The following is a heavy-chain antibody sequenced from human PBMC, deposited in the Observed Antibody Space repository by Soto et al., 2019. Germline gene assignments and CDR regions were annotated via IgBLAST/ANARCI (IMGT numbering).Heavy chain of an antibody. V-gene: IGHV3-48*01. J-gene: IGHJ4*02. D-gene: IGHD4-17*01. CDR2: ISSSSSTI. CDR3: ARDRDYGDMDY. CDR1: GFTFSSYS. Sequence: GSLSLSCAASGFTFSSYSMNWVRQAPGKGLEWVSYISSSSSTIYYADSVKGRFTISRDNAKNSLYLQMNSLRAEDTAVYYCARDRDYGDMDYWGQGTLVTVSS.